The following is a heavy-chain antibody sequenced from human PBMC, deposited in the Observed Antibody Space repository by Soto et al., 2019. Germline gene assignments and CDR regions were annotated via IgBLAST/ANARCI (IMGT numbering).Heavy chain of an antibody. J-gene: IGHJ4*02. Sequence: SETLSLTCTVSGGSISSGGYYWSWIRQHPGKGLEWIGYIYYSGSTYYNPSLKSRVTISVDTSKNQFSLRLSSVTAADTAVYYCARGPIVATTNFDYWGQGTLVTVSS. D-gene: IGHD5-12*01. CDR3: ARGPIVATTNFDY. CDR2: IYYSGST. V-gene: IGHV4-31*03. CDR1: GGSISSGGYY.